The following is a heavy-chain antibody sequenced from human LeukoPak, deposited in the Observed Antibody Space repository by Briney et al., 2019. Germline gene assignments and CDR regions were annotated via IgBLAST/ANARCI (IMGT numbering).Heavy chain of an antibody. CDR1: GFTFSSYW. CDR2: INSDGSST. Sequence: GGSLRLSCAASGFTFSSYWMHWVRQAPGKGLVWVSRINSDGSSTSYADSVKGRFTISRDNAKNSLYLQMNSLRAEDTAVYYCAAGLYDFWSGPSGQGTLVTVSS. V-gene: IGHV3-74*01. J-gene: IGHJ5*02. D-gene: IGHD3-3*01. CDR3: AAGLYDFWSGP.